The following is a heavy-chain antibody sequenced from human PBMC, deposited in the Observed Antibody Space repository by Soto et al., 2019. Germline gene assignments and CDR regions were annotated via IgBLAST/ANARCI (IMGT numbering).Heavy chain of an antibody. V-gene: IGHV3-30-3*01. Sequence: PWGSLRLSCAASGFSFSHYAMHWVRQPPGKGLEWVALISNDGDNQYFTDSVRCRFTISRDNSKTTVYLEMNSLRLYDTATYYCVSPHSDSSNAFDLWGQGTLVTVSS. CDR2: ISNDGDNQ. CDR1: GFSFSHYA. CDR3: VSPHSDSSNAFDL. J-gene: IGHJ5*02. D-gene: IGHD3-22*01.